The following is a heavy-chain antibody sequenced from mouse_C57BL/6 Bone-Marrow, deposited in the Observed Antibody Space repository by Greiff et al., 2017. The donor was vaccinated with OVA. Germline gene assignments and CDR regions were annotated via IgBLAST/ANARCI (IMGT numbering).Heavy chain of an antibody. V-gene: IGHV1-82*01. D-gene: IGHD2-13*01. J-gene: IGHJ1*03. Sequence: VQLQQSGPELVKPGASVKISCKASGYAFSSSWMNWVKQRPGKGLEWIGRIYPGDGDTNYNGKFKGKATLTAAKSSSTAYMQLSSLTSEDSAVYFCARSDYSWYFDVWGTGTTVTVSS. CDR1: GYAFSSSW. CDR2: IYPGDGDT. CDR3: ARSDYSWYFDV.